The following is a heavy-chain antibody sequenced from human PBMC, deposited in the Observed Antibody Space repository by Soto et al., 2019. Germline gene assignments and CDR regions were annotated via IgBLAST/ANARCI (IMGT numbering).Heavy chain of an antibody. V-gene: IGHV3-7*04. CDR1: GFTFSNYW. CDR2: IKQDASET. CDR3: ARDSGPRGYDAFDI. J-gene: IGHJ3*02. Sequence: EVQVVESGVGLVQPGGSLRLSCAASGFTFSNYWMTWVRQAPGKGLEWVANIKQDASETFYVDSVKGRFTISRDNAKNSLYLQMNSLRAEDTAVYYCARDSGPRGYDAFDIWGQGTMVTVSS. D-gene: IGHD2-8*02.